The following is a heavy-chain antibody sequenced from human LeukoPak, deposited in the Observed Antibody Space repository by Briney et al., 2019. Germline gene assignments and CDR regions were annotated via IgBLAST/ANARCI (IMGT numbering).Heavy chain of an antibody. D-gene: IGHD3-9*01. V-gene: IGHV3-7*03. CDR3: ARLKIDGTHFDY. J-gene: IGHJ4*02. Sequence: GGSPRLSCAASGFTFSSYWMSWVRQAPGKGLEWVANIKQDGSEKYYVDSVKGRFTISGDSSKNTLYLQMNSLRAEDTAVYYCARLKIDGTHFDYWGQGTLVTVSS. CDR2: IKQDGSEK. CDR1: GFTFSSYW.